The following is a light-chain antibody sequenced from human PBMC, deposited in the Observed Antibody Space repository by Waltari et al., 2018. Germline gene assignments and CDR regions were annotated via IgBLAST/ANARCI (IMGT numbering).Light chain of an antibody. Sequence: EIVMTQSPATLSVSPGERATLPCRPSQSVRNNLFWYQQKPGPAPRLLISGASTRVTGIPARFSGSGSGTEFTLTISSLQSEDFAVYYCQQYNNWTPWTFGQGTKVEIK. CDR1: QSVRNN. J-gene: IGKJ1*01. V-gene: IGKV3-15*01. CDR3: QQYNNWTPWT. CDR2: GAS.